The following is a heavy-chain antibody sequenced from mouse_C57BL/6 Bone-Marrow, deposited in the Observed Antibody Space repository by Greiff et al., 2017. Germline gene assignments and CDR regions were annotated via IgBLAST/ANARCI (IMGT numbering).Heavy chain of an antibody. CDR1: GFNIKDYY. J-gene: IGHJ2*01. CDR2: IDPEDGDT. CDR3: TLLLRFDY. D-gene: IGHD1-1*01. Sequence: VQLKQSGAELVRPGASVKLSCTASGFNIKDYYMHWVQQRPEQGLEWIGRIDPEDGDTEYAPKFQGKATMTAATSSNTAYLQLSRLTSEDTAVYYCTLLLRFDYWGQGTTLTVSS. V-gene: IGHV14-1*01.